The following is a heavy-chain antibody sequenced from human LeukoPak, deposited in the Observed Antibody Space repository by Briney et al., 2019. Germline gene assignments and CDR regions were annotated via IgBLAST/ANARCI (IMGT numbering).Heavy chain of an antibody. V-gene: IGHV1-69*13. Sequence: GASVKVSCKASGGTFSSYAISWARQAPGQGLEWMGGIIPIFGTANYAQKFQGRVTITADESTSTAYMELSSLRSEDTAVYYCARDGLPTEYYFDYWGQGTLVTVSS. D-gene: IGHD3/OR15-3a*01. CDR1: GGTFSSYA. J-gene: IGHJ4*02. CDR2: IIPIFGTA. CDR3: ARDGLPTEYYFDY.